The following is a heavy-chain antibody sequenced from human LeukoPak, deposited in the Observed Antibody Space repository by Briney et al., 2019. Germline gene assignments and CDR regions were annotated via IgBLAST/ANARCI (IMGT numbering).Heavy chain of an antibody. J-gene: IGHJ5*02. Sequence: SETLSLTCAVYGGSFSGYYWSWIRQPPGKGLEWIGEINHSGSTNYNPSLKSRVTISVDTPKNQFSLKLSSVTAADTAVYYCARGGGQKVADYDFWSGYPPTRGIWFDPWGQGTLVTVSS. V-gene: IGHV4-34*01. D-gene: IGHD3-3*01. CDR1: GGSFSGYY. CDR2: INHSGST. CDR3: ARGGGQKVADYDFWSGYPPTRGIWFDP.